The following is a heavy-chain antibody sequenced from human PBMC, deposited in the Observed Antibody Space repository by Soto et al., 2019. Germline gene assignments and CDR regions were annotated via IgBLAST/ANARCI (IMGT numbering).Heavy chain of an antibody. V-gene: IGHV3-30-3*01. J-gene: IGHJ4*02. CDR3: ARGRGWYAVPYCDY. Sequence: QVQLVESGGGVVQPGRSLRLSCAASGFTFSSYAMHWVRQAPGKGLEWVAVISYDGSNKYYADSVKGRFTISRDNSKNTLYLQMNSLRAEDTAVYYCARGRGWYAVPYCDYWGQGTLVTVSS. CDR1: GFTFSSYA. CDR2: ISYDGSNK. D-gene: IGHD6-19*01.